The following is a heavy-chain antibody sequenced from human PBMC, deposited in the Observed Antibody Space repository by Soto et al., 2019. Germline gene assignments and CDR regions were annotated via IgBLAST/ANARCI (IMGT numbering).Heavy chain of an antibody. J-gene: IGHJ1*01. V-gene: IGHV1-18*01. CDR1: GYTFTNYG. Sequence: QVQLVQSGAEVKKPGASVMVSCRASGYTFTNYGISWVRQAPGQGLEWMGWISGYNGDKKSTQKFQGRVTLTTDTSTSTAYMEMRSLRPDDTAVYYCARGSSSWSAEYYQHWGQGTPVIVSS. CDR3: ARGSSSWSAEYYQH. D-gene: IGHD6-13*01. CDR2: ISGYNGDK.